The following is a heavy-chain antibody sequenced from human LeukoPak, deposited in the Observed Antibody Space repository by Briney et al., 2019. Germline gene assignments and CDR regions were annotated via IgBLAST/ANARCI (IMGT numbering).Heavy chain of an antibody. CDR3: AIVTIFAKVIDY. Sequence: SVKVSCKASGGTFSSYTISWVRQAPGQGLEWMGRIIPILGIANYAQKFQGRVTITADKSTSTAYMELSSLRSEDTAVYYCAIVTIFAKVIDYWGQGTLVTVSS. D-gene: IGHD3-3*01. CDR2: IIPILGIA. V-gene: IGHV1-69*02. J-gene: IGHJ4*02. CDR1: GGTFSSYT.